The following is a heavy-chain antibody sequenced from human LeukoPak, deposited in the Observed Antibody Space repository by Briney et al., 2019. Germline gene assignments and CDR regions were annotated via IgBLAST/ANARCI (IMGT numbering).Heavy chain of an antibody. D-gene: IGHD5-18*01. CDR3: ARARSGYSYVLDY. CDR2: IYSGGST. Sequence: PGGSLRLSCAASGFIVSSNYKSWVRQAPGKGLEWVSVIYSGGSTYYADSVKGRFTISRDNSKNTLHLQMNSLRAEDTAMYYCARARSGYSYVLDYWGQGTLVTVSS. V-gene: IGHV3-53*01. J-gene: IGHJ4*02. CDR1: GFIVSSNY.